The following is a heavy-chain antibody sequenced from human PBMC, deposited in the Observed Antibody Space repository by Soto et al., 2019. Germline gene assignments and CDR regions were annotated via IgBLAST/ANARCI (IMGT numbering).Heavy chain of an antibody. V-gene: IGHV1-69*13. CDR1: GGTFSSYA. CDR2: IIPIFGTA. J-gene: IGHJ6*02. D-gene: IGHD2-15*01. CDR3: ARVRAELGYCSGGSCLPYYYGMDV. Sequence: SVKVSCKASGGTFSSYAISWVRQAPGQGLEWMGGIIPIFGTANYAQKFQGRVTITADESTSTAYMELSSLRSDDTAVYYCARVRAELGYCSGGSCLPYYYGMDVWGQGTTVTVSS.